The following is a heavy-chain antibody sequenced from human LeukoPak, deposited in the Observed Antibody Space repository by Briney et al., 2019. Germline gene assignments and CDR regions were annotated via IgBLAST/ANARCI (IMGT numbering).Heavy chain of an antibody. V-gene: IGHV4-38-2*02. D-gene: IGHD6-19*01. Sequence: PSETLSLTCTVSGYSISSGYYWGWIRQPPGKGLEWIGSIYHSGSTYYNPSLKSRVTISVDTSKNQFSLKLSSVTAADTAVYYCAREIAGAPDGGWFDPWGQGTLVTVSS. CDR2: IYHSGST. J-gene: IGHJ5*02. CDR3: AREIAGAPDGGWFDP. CDR1: GYSISSGYY.